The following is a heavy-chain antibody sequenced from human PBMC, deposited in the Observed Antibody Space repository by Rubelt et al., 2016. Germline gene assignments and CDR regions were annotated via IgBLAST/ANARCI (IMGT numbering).Heavy chain of an antibody. V-gene: IGHV3-53*04. J-gene: IGHJ6*02. D-gene: IGHD6-13*01. Sequence: QPGGSLRLSCAASGFTVSSNYMSWVRQAPGKGLEWVSVIYSGGSTYYADSVKGRFTISRHNSKNTLYLQMNSLRAEETAVYYCARGSRSWYGGYYYGMDVWGQGTTVTVSS. CDR3: ARGSRSWYGGYYYGMDV. CDR2: IYSGGST. CDR1: GFTVSSNY.